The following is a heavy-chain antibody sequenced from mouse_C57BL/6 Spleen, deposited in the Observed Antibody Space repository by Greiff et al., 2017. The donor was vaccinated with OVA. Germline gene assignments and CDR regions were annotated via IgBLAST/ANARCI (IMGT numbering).Heavy chain of an antibody. D-gene: IGHD1-1*01. V-gene: IGHV1-76*01. CDR3: ARFNYGRAMDY. CDR1: GYTFTDYY. J-gene: IGHJ4*01. CDR2: IYPGSGNT. Sequence: VQLQQSGAELVRPGASVKLSCKASGYTFTDYYINWVKQRPGQGLEWIARIYPGSGNTYYNEKFKGKATLTAEKSSSTAYMQLSSLTSEDSAVYFCARFNYGRAMDYWGQGTSVTVSS.